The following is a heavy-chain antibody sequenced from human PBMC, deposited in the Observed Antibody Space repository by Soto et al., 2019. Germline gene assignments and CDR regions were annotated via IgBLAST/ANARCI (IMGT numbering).Heavy chain of an antibody. CDR1: GFTFSNAW. CDR2: IKRKSDGGTT. V-gene: IGHV3-15*01. J-gene: IGHJ4*02. CDR3: TTGLSSGYYNFDY. D-gene: IGHD3-22*01. Sequence: EVQLVESGGGLVKPGGSLRLSCAASGFTFSNAWMSWVRQAPGKGLEWVGRIKRKSDGGTTDYAAPVKGRFTISRDDSKNTLYLQMNSLKTADTAVYYCTTGLSSGYYNFDYWGQGTPVTVSS.